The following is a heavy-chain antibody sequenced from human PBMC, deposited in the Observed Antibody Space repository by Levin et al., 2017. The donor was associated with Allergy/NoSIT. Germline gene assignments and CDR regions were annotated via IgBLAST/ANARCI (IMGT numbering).Heavy chain of an antibody. CDR3: AKEMTTVVPVFNY. CDR1: GFTFNNYA. CDR2: ITNSGRT. V-gene: IGHV3-23*01. Sequence: GGSLRLSCAASGFTFNNYAMSWVRQAPGKGLEWVSAITNSGRTYYADSVKGRFTVSRDNSKNTLYLQMNSLRADDTAVYYCAKEMTTVVPVFNYWGQGTLVTVSS. J-gene: IGHJ4*02. D-gene: IGHD4-23*01.